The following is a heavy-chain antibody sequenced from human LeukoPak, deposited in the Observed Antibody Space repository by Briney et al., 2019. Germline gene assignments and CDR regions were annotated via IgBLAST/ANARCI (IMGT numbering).Heavy chain of an antibody. CDR2: IYSTEST. CDR1: GDSISGIY. J-gene: IGHJ6*03. V-gene: IGHV4-4*07. CDR3: ARGAPSANYYYYMDI. Sequence: SETLSFTCTVSGDSISGIYWTWIRHPDGQGLVWIVHIYSTESTDYNPSLKSRVTMSVDTSKILFSLILTAVTAADTAVYSWARGAPSANYYYYMDIWGKGTTVTVSS.